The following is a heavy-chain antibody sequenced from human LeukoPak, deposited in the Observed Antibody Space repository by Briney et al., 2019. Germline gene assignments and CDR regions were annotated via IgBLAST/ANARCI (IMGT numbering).Heavy chain of an antibody. D-gene: IGHD3-22*01. CDR2: IYTSGST. J-gene: IGHJ4*02. Sequence: SETLSLTCTVSGGSIRSYYWSWLRQPAGKGLEWIGRIYTSGSTNYNPSLKSRVTMSVDTSKNQFSLKLSSVTAADTAVYYRARSNYFYDSSGPFDYWGQGTLVTVSS. CDR1: GGSIRSYY. CDR3: ARSNYFYDSSGPFDY. V-gene: IGHV4-4*07.